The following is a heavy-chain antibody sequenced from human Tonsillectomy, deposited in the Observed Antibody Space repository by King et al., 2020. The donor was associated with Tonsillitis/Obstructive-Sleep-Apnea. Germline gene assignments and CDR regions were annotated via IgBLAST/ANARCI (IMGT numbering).Heavy chain of an antibody. V-gene: IGHV2-5*02. Sequence: ITLKESGPTLVKPTQTLTLTCTFSGFSLSTSEVGVGWIRQPPGKALEWLANIYWDDDKNYSPSLKSRVTITKDTTKNQVVLTMTNMDPVDTATYYCAHRALDLLTNSWAAFDIWGQGTMVTVSS. CDR2: IYWDDDK. CDR1: GFSLSTSEVG. CDR3: AHRALDLLTNSWAAFDI. J-gene: IGHJ3*02. D-gene: IGHD3-9*01.